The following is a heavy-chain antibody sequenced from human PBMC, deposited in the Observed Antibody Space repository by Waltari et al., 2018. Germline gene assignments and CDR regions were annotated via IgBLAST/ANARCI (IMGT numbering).Heavy chain of an antibody. D-gene: IGHD3-9*01. Sequence: QLQLQESGPGLVKPSETLSLTCTVSGGSISSSSYYWGWIRQPPGKGLEWIGSIYYSGSTYYNPSLKSRVTISVDTSKNQFSLKLSAVTAADTAVYYCARDRFESGFDYWGQGTLVIVSS. J-gene: IGHJ4*02. V-gene: IGHV4-39*07. CDR2: IYYSGST. CDR1: GGSISSSSYY. CDR3: ARDRFESGFDY.